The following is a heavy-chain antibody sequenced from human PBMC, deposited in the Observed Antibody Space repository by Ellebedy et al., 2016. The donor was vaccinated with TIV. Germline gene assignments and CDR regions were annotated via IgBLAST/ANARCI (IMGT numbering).Heavy chain of an antibody. CDR3: ARGGAAYCGRIRCYRGSDY. J-gene: IGHJ4*02. V-gene: IGHV3-74*01. CDR1: GFTFSSYW. Sequence: GGSLRLSCAASGFTFSSYWMHWVRQAPGKGLVWVSRINSDGSSTSYADSVKGRFTISRDNAKNTLYLQMNSLRAEDAAVYYCARGGAAYCGRIRCYRGSDYWGQGTLVTVSS. CDR2: INSDGSST. D-gene: IGHD2-2*02.